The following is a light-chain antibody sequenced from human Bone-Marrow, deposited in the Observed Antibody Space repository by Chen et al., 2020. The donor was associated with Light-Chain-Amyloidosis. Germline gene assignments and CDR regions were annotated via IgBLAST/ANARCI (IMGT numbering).Light chain of an antibody. J-gene: IGKJ4*01. V-gene: IGKV3-20*01. CDR1: QTLSSNY. CDR3: QQYGTSPLT. CDR2: GSS. Sequence: EIVLKQSPGTLSMSPGEGATLSCRASQTLSSNYLPWFQQKFGQAPTLLIYGSSSRATGIPDRFTGSGSGTDFTLTINRLEPEDFAMYYCQQYGTSPLTFGGGTKVEIK.